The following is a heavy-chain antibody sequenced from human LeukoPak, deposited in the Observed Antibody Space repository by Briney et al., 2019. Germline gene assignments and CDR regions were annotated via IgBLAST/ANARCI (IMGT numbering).Heavy chain of an antibody. CDR2: IIPIFGTA. Sequence: GASVKVSCKASGGTFSSYAISWVRQAPGQGLEWKGGIIPIFGTANYAQKFQGRVTITADKSTSTAYMELSSLRSEDTAVYYCARRLERRNYYYYYYMDVWGKGTTVTISS. CDR1: GGTFSSYA. CDR3: ARRLERRNYYYYYYMDV. J-gene: IGHJ6*03. D-gene: IGHD1-1*01. V-gene: IGHV1-69*06.